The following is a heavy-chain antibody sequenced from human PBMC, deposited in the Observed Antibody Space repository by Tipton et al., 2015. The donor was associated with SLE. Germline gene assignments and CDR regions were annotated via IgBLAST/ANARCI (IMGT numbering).Heavy chain of an antibody. Sequence: QSGAEVKKPGASVKVSCKASGYTFTSYGISWVRQAPGQGLEWMGWISAYNGNTNYAQKLQGRVTMTTDTSTSTAYMELRILRSDDTAVYYCARSGHCTGGVCYTYYFYGMDVRGQGTTVTVSS. D-gene: IGHD2-8*02. CDR3: ARSGHCTGGVCYTYYFYGMDV. V-gene: IGHV1-18*01. CDR1: GYTFTSYG. J-gene: IGHJ6*02. CDR2: ISAYNGNT.